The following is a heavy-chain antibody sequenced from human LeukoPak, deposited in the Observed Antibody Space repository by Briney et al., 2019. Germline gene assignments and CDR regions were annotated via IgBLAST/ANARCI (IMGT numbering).Heavy chain of an antibody. CDR2: IYTSGST. CDR3: ARHEGRADYGGNWFDP. Sequence: PSETLSLTCTVSGGSISSGCYYWSWLRHPGGKGLEGIGRIYTSGSTNYNPSLKRRVPISVDTSKNQFSLKLSSVTAADTAVYYCARHEGRADYGGNWFDPWGQGTLVTVSS. V-gene: IGHV4-61*02. J-gene: IGHJ5*02. D-gene: IGHD4-23*01. CDR1: GGSISSGCYY.